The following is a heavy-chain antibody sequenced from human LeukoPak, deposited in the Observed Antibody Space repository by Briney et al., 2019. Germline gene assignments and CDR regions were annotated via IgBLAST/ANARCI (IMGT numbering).Heavy chain of an antibody. CDR1: GFTVSSSF. V-gene: IGHV3-53*01. CDR2: IYSGGTT. CDR3: ATEKIPDEHRGAFDV. D-gene: IGHD2-21*01. J-gene: IGHJ3*01. Sequence: GGSLRLSCAASGFTVSSSFMSWVRQVPGKGLEWVSAIYSGGTTHYAESVKGRFTISRDNSKNTLYLQMNSLRVEDTAVYHCATEKIPDEHRGAFDVWGQGTMVTVSS.